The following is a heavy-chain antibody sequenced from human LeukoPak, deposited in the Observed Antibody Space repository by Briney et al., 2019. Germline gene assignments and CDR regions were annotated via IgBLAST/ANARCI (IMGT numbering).Heavy chain of an antibody. CDR3: ARDRYYYDSSGYYPFSLNYYYYGMDV. CDR2: IYYSGST. V-gene: IGHV4-59*01. D-gene: IGHD3-22*01. Sequence: SETLSLTCTVSGGSISSYYWSWIRQPPGKGLEWIGYIYYSGSTNYNPSLKSRVTISVDTSKNQFSLKLSSVTAADTAVYYCARDRYYYDSSGYYPFSLNYYYYGMDVWGQGTTVTVSS. CDR1: GGSISSYY. J-gene: IGHJ6*02.